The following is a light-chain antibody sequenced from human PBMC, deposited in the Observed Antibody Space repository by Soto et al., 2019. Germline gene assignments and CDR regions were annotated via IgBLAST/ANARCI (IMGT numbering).Light chain of an antibody. Sequence: VLTQSPATLSLSPGERATLSCRASENVRTFVDWYQHKTGQAPRLLIYGASNRATDIPARFSGSGSGTDFTLTISNLEPEDFAVYYCQQHSHWPPWTFGQGTRVEIQ. CDR3: QQHSHWPPWT. J-gene: IGKJ1*01. CDR1: ENVRTF. V-gene: IGKV3-11*01. CDR2: GAS.